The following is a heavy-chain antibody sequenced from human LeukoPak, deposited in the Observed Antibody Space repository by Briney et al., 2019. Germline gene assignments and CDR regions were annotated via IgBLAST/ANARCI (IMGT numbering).Heavy chain of an antibody. CDR3: AKGNTVIAVAGHYFDY. CDR1: GFTFSDYY. J-gene: IGHJ4*02. V-gene: IGHV3-11*01. D-gene: IGHD6-19*01. Sequence: PGGSLRLSCAASGFTFSDYYMSWIRQAPGKGLEWVSDLDYRGSSTHYSDSVKGRFTISRDNAKNSLSLQMNSLRAEDTAVYYCAKGNTVIAVAGHYFDYWGQGTLVTVSS. CDR2: LDYRGSST.